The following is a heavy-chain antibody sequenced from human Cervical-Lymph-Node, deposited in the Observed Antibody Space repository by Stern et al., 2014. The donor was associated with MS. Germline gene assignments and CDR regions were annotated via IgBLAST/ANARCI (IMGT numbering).Heavy chain of an antibody. V-gene: IGHV1-69*17. CDR2: LIPLFGIR. J-gene: IGHJ4*02. Sequence: VQLLESGAELKKPGSSVKVSCKVSGGSFSNFTISWVRQTPGQGLEWLGELIPLFGIRTYAEKFQGRVTITVDRSTSTAYMELRSLTSEDTAVYFCARFSGWGQGTLVTVSS. D-gene: IGHD2-8*02. CDR1: GGSFSNFT. CDR3: ARFSG.